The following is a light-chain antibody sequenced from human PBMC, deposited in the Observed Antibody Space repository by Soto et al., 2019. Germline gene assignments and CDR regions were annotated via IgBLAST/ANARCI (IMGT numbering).Light chain of an antibody. Sequence: DIQMTQSPSSLSASVGDRVTITCRASQSISSYLNWYQQKPGKAPKLLIYAASSLQSGVPSRFSGSGSGTDFTLTISSLEPDDYATFYCQQYHTDWTFGQGTKVDIK. CDR2: AAS. V-gene: IGKV1-39*01. CDR3: QQYHTDWT. CDR1: QSISSY. J-gene: IGKJ1*01.